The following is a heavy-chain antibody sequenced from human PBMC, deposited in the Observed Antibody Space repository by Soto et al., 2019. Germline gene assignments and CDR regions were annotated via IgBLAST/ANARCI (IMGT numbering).Heavy chain of an antibody. J-gene: IGHJ6*02. CDR3: ARDSRGYCSGGSCREVYGMDV. D-gene: IGHD2-15*01. V-gene: IGHV1-18*01. CDR1: GYTFTSYG. CDR2: ISAYNGNT. Sequence: ASVKVSCKASGYTFTSYGISWVRQAPGQGLEWMGWISAYNGNTNYAQKLQGRVTMTTDTSTSTAYMELRSLRSDDTAVYYCARDSRGYCSGGSCREVYGMDVWGQGTTVTVSS.